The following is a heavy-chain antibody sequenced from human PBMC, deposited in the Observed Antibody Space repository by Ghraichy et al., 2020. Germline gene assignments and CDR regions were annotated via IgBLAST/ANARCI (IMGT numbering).Heavy chain of an antibody. V-gene: IGHV1-24*01. CDR2: FDPEDAET. CDR1: GYSLTEFS. J-gene: IGHJ5*01. D-gene: IGHD3-16*01. CDR3: ALKGGVRTYITWFDP. Sequence: ASVKVSCKVSGYSLTEFSIHWVRQAPGKGLEWMGGFDPEDAETFYAQNFRGRLAMTVTTSTNTAHMLLSSLISEDTAVYYCALKGGVRTYITWFDPWGQGTQVTVSS.